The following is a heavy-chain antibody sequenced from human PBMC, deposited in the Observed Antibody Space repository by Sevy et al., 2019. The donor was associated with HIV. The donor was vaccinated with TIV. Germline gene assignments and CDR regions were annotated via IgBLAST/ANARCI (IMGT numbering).Heavy chain of an antibody. D-gene: IGHD2-21*02. V-gene: IGHV3-23*01. CDR3: AKDRRAPIVVVTAIPGYADY. J-gene: IGHJ4*02. CDR2: ISGSGGST. CDR1: GFTFSSYA. Sequence: GGSLRLSCAASGFTFSSYAMSWVRQAPGKGLEWVSAISGSGGSTYYADSVKGRFTISRDNSKNTLYRQMNSLRAEDTAVYYCAKDRRAPIVVVTAIPGYADYWGQGTLVTVSS.